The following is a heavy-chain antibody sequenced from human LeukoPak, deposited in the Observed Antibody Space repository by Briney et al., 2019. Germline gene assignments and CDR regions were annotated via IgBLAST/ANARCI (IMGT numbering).Heavy chain of an antibody. D-gene: IGHD3-22*01. CDR3: ARVSSGHYNAFDI. V-gene: IGHV3-7*01. J-gene: IGHJ3*02. CDR2: ILQDGSER. Sequence: PGGSLRISCATSGFTFSIYWMSWVRQAPGKGLEWVANILQDGSERYYVDSVKGRFIISRDNSKSSLYLQMNSLRAEDTAVYYCARVSSGHYNAFDIRGQGTMVTVSS. CDR1: GFTFSIYW.